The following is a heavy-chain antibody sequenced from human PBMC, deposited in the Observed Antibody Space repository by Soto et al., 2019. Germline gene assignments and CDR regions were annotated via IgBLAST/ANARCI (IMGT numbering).Heavy chain of an antibody. J-gene: IGHJ3*02. D-gene: IGHD1-20*01. V-gene: IGHV3-15*01. CDR3: TTGAYNWNDALAFDI. CDR1: GFTFSNAW. Sequence: GGSLRLSCAASGFTFSNAWMSWVRQAPGKGLEWVGRIKSKTDGGTTDYAAPVKGRFTISRDDSKNTLYLQMNSLKTEDTAVYYCTTGAYNWNDALAFDIWGQGTMVTVSS. CDR2: IKSKTDGGTT.